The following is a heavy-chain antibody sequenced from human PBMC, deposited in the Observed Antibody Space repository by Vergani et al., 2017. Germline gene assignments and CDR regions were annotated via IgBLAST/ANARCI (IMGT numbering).Heavy chain of an antibody. CDR3: ARDAGGYSYGQFDY. J-gene: IGHJ4*02. CDR1: GYTFTGYY. V-gene: IGHV1-2*02. Sequence: QVQLVQSGAEVKKPGASVKVSCKASGYTFTGYYMHWVRQAPGQGLEWMGWINPNSGGTNYAQKFQGRVTMTRDTSISTAYMELSSLRSEDTAVYYCARDAGGYSYGQFDYWGQGTLVTVSS. CDR2: INPNSGGT. D-gene: IGHD5-18*01.